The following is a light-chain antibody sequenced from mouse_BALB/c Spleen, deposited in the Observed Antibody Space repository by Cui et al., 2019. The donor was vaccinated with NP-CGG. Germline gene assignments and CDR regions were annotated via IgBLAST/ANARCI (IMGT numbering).Light chain of an antibody. V-gene: IGLV1*01. CDR3: ALWYSNHWV. J-gene: IGLJ1*01. CDR1: TGTVTTNNY. Sequence: QAVVTQESALTTSPGETVKLTCRSSTGTVTTNNYDNWVQEKPDHLFTGLIGGTNNRAPGVPARFSGSLIGDKAALTITGAQTEDEAIYFCALWYSNHWVFGGGTKLTVL. CDR2: GTN.